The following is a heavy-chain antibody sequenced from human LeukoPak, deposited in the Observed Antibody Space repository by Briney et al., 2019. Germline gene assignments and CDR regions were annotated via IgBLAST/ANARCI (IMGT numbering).Heavy chain of an antibody. CDR1: GYTFTSYG. CDR2: ISAYNGNT. V-gene: IGHV1-18*01. J-gene: IGHJ4*02. Sequence: ASVKVSCKASGYTFTSYGISWVRQAPGQGLEWMGWISAYNGNTNYAQKLQGRVTMATDTSTSTAYMELRSLRSDDTAVYYCARAPLTIFGVGGVDYWGQGTLVTVSS. CDR3: ARAPLTIFGVGGVDY. D-gene: IGHD3-3*01.